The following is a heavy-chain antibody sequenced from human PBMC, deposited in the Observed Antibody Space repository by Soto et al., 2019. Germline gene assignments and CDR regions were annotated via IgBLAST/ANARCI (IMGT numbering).Heavy chain of an antibody. D-gene: IGHD6-13*01. CDR2: ISHNGITE. J-gene: IGHJ5*02. CDR3: AKGLVSASTNWYGNCFDP. CDR1: GFTFTTYA. Sequence: PGGSLRLSCEGSGFTFTTYAMHWVRQAPGKGLEWVAVISHNGITEIYADSVKGRFTISRDNSINTLYLQMNSLRAEDTAVYYCAKGLVSASTNWYGNCFDPWGQGTLVTVSS. V-gene: IGHV3-30*18.